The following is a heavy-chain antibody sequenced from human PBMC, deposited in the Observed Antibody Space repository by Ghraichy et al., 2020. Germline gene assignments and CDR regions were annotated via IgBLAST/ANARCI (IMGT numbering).Heavy chain of an antibody. CDR3: ARGGDSITIFEGGYYYYGMDV. CDR2: IYYSGST. CDR1: GGSISSYY. J-gene: IGHJ6*02. Sequence: SQTLSHTCTVSGGSISSYYWSWIRQPPGKGLEWIGYIYYSGSTNYNPSLKSRVTISVDTSKNQFSLKLSSVTAADTAVYYCARGGDSITIFEGGYYYYGMDVWGQGTTVTVSS. V-gene: IGHV4-59*01. D-gene: IGHD3-3*01.